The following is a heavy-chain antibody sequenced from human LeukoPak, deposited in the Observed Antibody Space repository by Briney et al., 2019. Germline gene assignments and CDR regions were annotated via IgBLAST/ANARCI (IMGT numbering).Heavy chain of an antibody. J-gene: IGHJ4*02. Sequence: QPGGSLRLSCAASGFTFSSYGMHWVRQAPGKGLEWVAVISYDGSNKYYADSVKGRFTISRDNSKNTLYLQMNSLRAEDTAVYYCAKEGPEDQNPDYWGQGTLVTVSS. V-gene: IGHV3-30*18. CDR3: AKEGPEDQNPDY. CDR2: ISYDGSNK. CDR1: GFTFSSYG. D-gene: IGHD1-14*01.